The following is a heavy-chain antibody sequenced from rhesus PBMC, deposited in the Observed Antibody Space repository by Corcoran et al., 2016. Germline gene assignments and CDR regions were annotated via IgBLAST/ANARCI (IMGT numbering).Heavy chain of an antibody. V-gene: IGHV1-138*01. CDR3: RRGLDS. Sequence: QVQLVQSGAEVKKPGSSVKVSCKASGYTFPDYYMHWVRQAPGQGLEWRGKINPNTGGTKYAQKCQGRVTRTRDTSTSTAYMELSSLRSEDTAVDYCRRGLDSWGQGVVVTVSS. J-gene: IGHJ6*01. CDR2: INPNTGGT. CDR1: GYTFPDYY.